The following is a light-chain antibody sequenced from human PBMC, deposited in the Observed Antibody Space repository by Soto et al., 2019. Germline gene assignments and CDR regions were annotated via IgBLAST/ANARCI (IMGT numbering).Light chain of an antibody. CDR2: DAS. J-gene: IGKJ5*01. CDR1: QSISSW. V-gene: IGKV1-5*01. Sequence: DIQMTQSPSTLSASVGDRVTITFRASQSISSWLAWYQQKPGKAPKLLIYDASSLETGVPSRFSGGGSGTDFTFTITSLQPEDIATYYCQHYDHVQVTFGQGTRLE. CDR3: QHYDHVQVT.